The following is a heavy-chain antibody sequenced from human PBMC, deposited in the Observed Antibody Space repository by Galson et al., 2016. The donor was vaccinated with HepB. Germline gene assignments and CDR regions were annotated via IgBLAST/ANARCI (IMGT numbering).Heavy chain of an antibody. CDR1: GDSVSTKAYY. J-gene: IGHJ4*02. D-gene: IGHD1-26*01. CDR3: ASSGSYYRIFDY. CDR2: IFYSGST. Sequence: CTVSGDSVSTKAYYWSWIRQHPGKGLEWIGYIFYSGSTSYNPSLKSRITISVDESKNQFSLTLSSVTAADTAVYYCASSGSYYRIFDYWGQGTLATVSS. V-gene: IGHV4-31*03.